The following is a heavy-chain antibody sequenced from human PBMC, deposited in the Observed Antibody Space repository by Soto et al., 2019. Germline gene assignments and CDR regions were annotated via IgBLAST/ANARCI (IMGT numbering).Heavy chain of an antibody. CDR3: ATARHCSSAACPAAE. D-gene: IGHD2-2*01. V-gene: IGHV3-23*01. Sequence: EVQLLESGGGLVQPGGSLRLSCAASGFPFSTSGMLWVRQPPGEGLEWVSAIGPNPVNINYRDSVKGRFTISRDNSRNTVFLQMSALRAEDTDLYYCATARHCSSAACPAAEWGQGTLITVSS. CDR1: GFPFSTSG. CDR2: IGPNPVNI. J-gene: IGHJ4*02.